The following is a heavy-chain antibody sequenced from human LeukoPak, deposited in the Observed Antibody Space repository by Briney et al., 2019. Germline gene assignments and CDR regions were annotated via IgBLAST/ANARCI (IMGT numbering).Heavy chain of an antibody. CDR2: ISSSGSTI. D-gene: IGHD6-19*01. J-gene: IGHJ4*02. V-gene: IGHV3-48*03. CDR1: GFTFSSYE. Sequence: PGGSLRLSCAASGFTFSSYEMNWVRQAPGKGLEWVSYISSSGSTIYYADSVKGRFTISRDNAKNSLYLQMNSLRAGDTAVYYCARMQQWLPDYWGQGTLVTVSS. CDR3: ARMQQWLPDY.